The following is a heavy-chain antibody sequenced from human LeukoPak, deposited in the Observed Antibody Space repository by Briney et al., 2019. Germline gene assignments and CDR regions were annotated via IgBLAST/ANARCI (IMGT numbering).Heavy chain of an antibody. Sequence: PSETLSLTCTVSGGSISSYYWSWIRQPPGKGLEWIGYIYYSGSTNYNPSLKSRVTISVDTSKNQFSLKLSSVTAADTAVYYCARLYRSMSGYYYFDYWGQGTLVTVSS. V-gene: IGHV4-59*08. CDR1: GGSISSYY. J-gene: IGHJ4*02. CDR2: IYYSGST. CDR3: ARLYRSMSGYYYFDY. D-gene: IGHD3-3*01.